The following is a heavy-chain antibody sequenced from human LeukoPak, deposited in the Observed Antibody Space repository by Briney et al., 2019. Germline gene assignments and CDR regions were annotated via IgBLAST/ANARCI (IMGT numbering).Heavy chain of an antibody. Sequence: SETLSLTCTVSGGSISSSTYYWGWIRQAPGKGVDWVGSIYYTGTTYYNPSLKSRVTISVDTSKNQFSLKLSSVTAADTAVYYCAQSLGSSNWIGNWFDPWGQGTLVTVSS. CDR2: IYYTGTT. CDR1: GGSISSSTYY. J-gene: IGHJ5*02. D-gene: IGHD6-13*01. CDR3: AQSLGSSNWIGNWFDP. V-gene: IGHV4-39*01.